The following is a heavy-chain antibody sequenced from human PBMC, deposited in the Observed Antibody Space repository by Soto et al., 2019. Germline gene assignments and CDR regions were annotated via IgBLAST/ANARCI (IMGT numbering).Heavy chain of an antibody. Sequence: EVQLVQSGAEVKKPGESLKISCKGSGYSFTSYWIGWVRQMPGKGLEWMGIIYPGDSDTRYSPSFQGQVTISADKSISTAYLQWSSLKASDTAMYYCARHRSDSDDFWSGYRNSNWFDPWGQGTLVTVSS. V-gene: IGHV5-51*01. J-gene: IGHJ5*02. CDR3: ARHRSDSDDFWSGYRNSNWFDP. D-gene: IGHD3-3*01. CDR1: GYSFTSYW. CDR2: IYPGDSDT.